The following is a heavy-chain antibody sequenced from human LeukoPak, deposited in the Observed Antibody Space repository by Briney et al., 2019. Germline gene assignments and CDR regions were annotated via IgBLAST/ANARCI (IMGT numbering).Heavy chain of an antibody. CDR1: GYTLTELS. Sequence: ASVKVSCXVSGYTLTELSMHWVRQAPGKGLEWMGGFDPEDGETIYAQKFQGRVTMTEDTSTDTAYMELSSLRSEDTAVYYCATAGRFLEWRRPDYWGQGTLVTVSS. J-gene: IGHJ4*02. CDR3: ATAGRFLEWRRPDY. CDR2: FDPEDGET. D-gene: IGHD3-3*01. V-gene: IGHV1-24*01.